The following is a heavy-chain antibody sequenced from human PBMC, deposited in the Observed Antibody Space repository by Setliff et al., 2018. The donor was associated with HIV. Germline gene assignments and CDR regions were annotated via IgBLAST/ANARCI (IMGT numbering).Heavy chain of an antibody. D-gene: IGHD2-2*01. CDR2: INPNSGGT. CDR1: GGTFSGSG. Sequence: ASVKVSCKASGGTFSGSGINWVRQAPGQGREWMGWINPNSGGTNYAQKFQGRVTMTRDTSISTAYMELSGLTSDDSAVYYCARYLVVVPVAVGGLDVWGKGTTVTVSS. V-gene: IGHV1-2*02. J-gene: IGHJ6*04. CDR3: ARYLVVVPVAVGGLDV.